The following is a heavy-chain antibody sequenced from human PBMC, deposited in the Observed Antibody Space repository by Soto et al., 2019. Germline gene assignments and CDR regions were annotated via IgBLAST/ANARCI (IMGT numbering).Heavy chain of an antibody. D-gene: IGHD3-3*01. V-gene: IGHV1-69*06. Sequence: GASVKFSCKASGGTFSSYAISWVRQAPGQGLEWMGGIIPIFGTANYAQKFQGRVTITADKSTSTAYMELSSLRSEDTAVYYCARVGGDYDFWSGYYTGPNWFDPWGQGTLVTVSS. CDR2: IIPIFGTA. J-gene: IGHJ5*02. CDR1: GGTFSSYA. CDR3: ARVGGDYDFWSGYYTGPNWFDP.